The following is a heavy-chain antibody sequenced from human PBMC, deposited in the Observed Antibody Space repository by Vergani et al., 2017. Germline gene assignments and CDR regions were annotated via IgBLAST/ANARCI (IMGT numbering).Heavy chain of an antibody. CDR2: ISGSGGST. CDR3: AKVSFLDTISGWDY. V-gene: IGHV3-23*01. Sequence: EVQLLESGGGLVQPGGSLRLPCAASGFTFSSYAMIWVRQAPGKGLEWVSAISGSGGSTYYADSVKGRFTISRDNSKHTLYLQMNSLRAEDTAVYYCAKVSFLDTISGWDYWGQGTPVTVSS. CDR1: GFTFSSYA. D-gene: IGHD3/OR15-3a*01. J-gene: IGHJ4*02.